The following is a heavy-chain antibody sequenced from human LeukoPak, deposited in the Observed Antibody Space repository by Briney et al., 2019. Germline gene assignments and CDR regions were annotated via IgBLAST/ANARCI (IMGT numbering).Heavy chain of an antibody. V-gene: IGHV3-30*04. CDR3: ARPPGPHYYGSGSYVGSYFDY. D-gene: IGHD3-10*01. CDR2: ISYDGSNK. CDR1: GFTFSSYA. J-gene: IGHJ4*02. Sequence: GESLRLSCAASGFTFSSYAMHWVRQAPGKGLEWVAVISYDGSNKYYADSVKGRFTISRDNSKNTLYLQMNSLRAEDTAVYYCARPPGPHYYGSGSYVGSYFDYWGQGTLVTVSS.